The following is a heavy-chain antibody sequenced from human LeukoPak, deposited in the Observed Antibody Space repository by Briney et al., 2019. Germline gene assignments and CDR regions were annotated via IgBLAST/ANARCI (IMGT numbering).Heavy chain of an antibody. V-gene: IGHV3-30*03. CDR3: ASASYGSGSYLDY. J-gene: IGHJ4*02. CDR1: GFTFSSYG. CDR2: ISYDGSNK. D-gene: IGHD3-10*01. Sequence: QPGRSLRLSCAASGFTFSSYGMHWVRQAPGKGLEWVAVISYDGSNKYYADSVKGRFTISRDNSKNSLYLQMNSLRAEDTAVYYCASASYGSGSYLDYWGQGTLVTVSS.